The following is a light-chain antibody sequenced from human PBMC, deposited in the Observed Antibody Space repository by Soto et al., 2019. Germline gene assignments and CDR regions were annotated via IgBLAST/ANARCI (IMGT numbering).Light chain of an antibody. CDR2: LEGSGSY. CDR1: SGHSSYI. J-gene: IGLJ3*02. Sequence: QSVLTQSSSASASVGFSVKLTCTLGSGHSSYIIAWHQQQPGKAPRYLMKLEGSGSYNKGSGVPDRFSGSSSGADRYLTISNLQFEDQADYYCETWDSNTRVFGGGTKLTV. CDR3: ETWDSNTRV. V-gene: IGLV4-60*02.